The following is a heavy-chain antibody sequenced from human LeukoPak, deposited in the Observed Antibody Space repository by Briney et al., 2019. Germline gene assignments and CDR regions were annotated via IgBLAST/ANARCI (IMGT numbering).Heavy chain of an antibody. V-gene: IGHV3-7*03. CDR3: AGGAGWLIDY. CDR1: GFSFGRHW. CDR2: IRQDGSEK. Sequence: GGSLRLSCAASGFSFGRHWMNWVRQAPGKGLEWVANIRQDGSEKNYVDSVKGRFTISRDNAKNSLFLQMDSLRAEDTAVYYCAGGAGWLIDYWGQGTLVTVSS. J-gene: IGHJ4*02. D-gene: IGHD3-16*01.